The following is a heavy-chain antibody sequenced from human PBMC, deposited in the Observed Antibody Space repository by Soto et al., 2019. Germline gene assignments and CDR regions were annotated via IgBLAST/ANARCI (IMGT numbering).Heavy chain of an antibody. CDR1: GDSVSSYNAA. CDR2: TYYRSKWYN. CDR3: TRSRENPRSGMDV. V-gene: IGHV6-1*01. D-gene: IGHD1-26*01. J-gene: IGHJ6*02. Sequence: SQTLSLTCAISGDSVSSYNAAWNWIRQSPSRGLEWLGRTYYRSKWYNDYAVSVKSRMTINSDTSKSQFSLQLNSVNPDDTAVYYCTRSRENPRSGMDVWGQGTTVTVSS.